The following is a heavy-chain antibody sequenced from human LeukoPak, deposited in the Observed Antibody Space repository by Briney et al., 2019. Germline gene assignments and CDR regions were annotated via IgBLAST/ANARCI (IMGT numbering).Heavy chain of an antibody. V-gene: IGHV3-30*18. D-gene: IGHD3-10*01. Sequence: GGSLRLSCAASGFTFSSYGMHWVRQAPGKGLEWVAVISYDGSNKYYADSVKGRFTISRDNSKNTLYLQMNSLRAEDTAVYYCAKDLAELLWFEAYFDYWGQGTLVTVSS. J-gene: IGHJ4*02. CDR1: GFTFSSYG. CDR3: AKDLAELLWFEAYFDY. CDR2: ISYDGSNK.